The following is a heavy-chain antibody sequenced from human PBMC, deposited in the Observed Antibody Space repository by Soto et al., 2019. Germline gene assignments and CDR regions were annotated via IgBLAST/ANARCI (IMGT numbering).Heavy chain of an antibody. CDR3: ARGKWFGEFGN. D-gene: IGHD3-10*01. V-gene: IGHV4-34*01. CDR1: GGSFSGYY. J-gene: IGHJ3*01. Sequence: SETLSLTCAVYGGSFSGYYWSWIRQPPGKGLEWIGEINHSGSTNYNPSLKSRVTISVDTSKNQFSLKLSSVTAADTAVYYCARGKWFGEFGNWGQGKMVTVSS. CDR2: INHSGST.